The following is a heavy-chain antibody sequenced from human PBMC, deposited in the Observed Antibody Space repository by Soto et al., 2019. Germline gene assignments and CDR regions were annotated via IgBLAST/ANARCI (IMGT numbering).Heavy chain of an antibody. D-gene: IGHD4-17*01. Sequence: DVQLLESGGALVQPGASLRLSCATSGFAFTSYAMSWVRQAPGKGLEWVSTIGDTGGTTYYADSVKGRFTISKDDSKNTVYLQMNSLRAEDTGIYYCAKGYGDYVREVAHWGQGTLVTVSS. CDR2: IGDTGGTT. CDR1: GFAFTSYA. J-gene: IGHJ4*02. CDR3: AKGYGDYVREVAH. V-gene: IGHV3-23*01.